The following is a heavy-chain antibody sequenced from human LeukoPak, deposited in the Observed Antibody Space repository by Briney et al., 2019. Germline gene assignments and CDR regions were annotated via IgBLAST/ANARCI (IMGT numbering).Heavy chain of an antibody. Sequence: SETLSLTCAVSGGSFSSGGYSWSWIRQPPGTGLEWIGYIYHSGSTYYNPSLKSRVTISVDRSKNQFSLKLSSVTAADTAVYYCARGGGYCSGGSCYSGAPLDYWGQGTLVTVSS. CDR1: GGSFSSGGYS. J-gene: IGHJ4*02. V-gene: IGHV4-30-2*01. D-gene: IGHD2-15*01. CDR2: IYHSGST. CDR3: ARGGGYCSGGSCYSGAPLDY.